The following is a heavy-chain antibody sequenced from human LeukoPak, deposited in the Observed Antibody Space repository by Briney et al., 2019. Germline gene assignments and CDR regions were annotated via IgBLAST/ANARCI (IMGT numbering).Heavy chain of an antibody. CDR1: GFTVSSNY. CDR2: IYSGGST. Sequence: GGSLRLSCAASGFTVSSNYMSWVRQAPGKGLEWVSVIYSGGSTYYADSVKGRFTIPRDNSKNTLYLQMNSLRAEDTAVYYCAREWGGYCSSTSCYTRGIFDYWGQGTLVTVSS. CDR3: AREWGGYCSSTSCYTRGIFDY. J-gene: IGHJ4*02. D-gene: IGHD2-2*02. V-gene: IGHV3-66*01.